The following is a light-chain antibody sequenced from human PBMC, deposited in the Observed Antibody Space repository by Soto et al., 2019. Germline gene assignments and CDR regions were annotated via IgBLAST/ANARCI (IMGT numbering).Light chain of an antibody. J-gene: IGKJ1*01. CDR2: GAA. CDR1: QSVSSTY. CDR3: QQYVTSSPRT. Sequence: EIVLTQSPGTLSLSPGERATLSCRASQSVSSTYLAWYQHKPGQAPRLLIYGAATRAAGVPDRFSGSGSGTDFTLTISRLEPEDFAVYYCQQYVTSSPRTFGQGTKVEIK. V-gene: IGKV3-20*01.